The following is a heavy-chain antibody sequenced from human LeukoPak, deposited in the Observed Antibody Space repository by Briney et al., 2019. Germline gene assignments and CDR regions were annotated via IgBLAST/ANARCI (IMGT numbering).Heavy chain of an antibody. CDR1: GFTVSSNY. V-gene: IGHV3-53*01. CDR3: ASSPQNAPFYHYYGMDV. Sequence: HPGGSLRLSCAASGFTVSSNYMSWVRQAPGKGLEWVSVIYSGGSTYYADSVKGRFTISRDNSKNTLYLQMNSLRAEDTAVYYCASSPQNAPFYHYYGMDVWGQGTTVTVSS. J-gene: IGHJ6*02. D-gene: IGHD1-1*01. CDR2: IYSGGST.